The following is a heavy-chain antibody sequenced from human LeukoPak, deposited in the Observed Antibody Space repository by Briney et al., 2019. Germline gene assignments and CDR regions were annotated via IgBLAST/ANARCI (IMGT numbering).Heavy chain of an antibody. CDR1: GGSINSYY. Sequence: SETLSLTCTVSGGSINSYYWSWIRQPPGKGLEWIGYIYYSGSTNYNPSLKSRVTISVDMSKNQFSLKLSSVTAADTAVYYCASGTTVTAVDFDYWGQGTLVTVSS. CDR3: ASGTTVTAVDFDY. D-gene: IGHD4-17*01. J-gene: IGHJ4*02. CDR2: IYYSGST. V-gene: IGHV4-59*01.